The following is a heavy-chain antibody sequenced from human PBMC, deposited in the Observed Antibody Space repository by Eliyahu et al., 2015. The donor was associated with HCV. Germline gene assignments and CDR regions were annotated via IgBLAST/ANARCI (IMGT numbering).Heavy chain of an antibody. D-gene: IGHD2-21*02. J-gene: IGHJ6*02. CDR1: GGXIXSNXYY. V-gene: IGHV4-31*03. Sequence: QVQLQESGPGLVKPSQTLSLTCTVSGGXIXSNXYYWTWIRQHPGKGLEWIGYIHYXGSTYYNPSLKSRVSMSVDTSKNQFSLNLSSVTAADTAVYFCARWEEGWLLPRYGMDVWGQGTTVTVSS. CDR2: IHYXGST. CDR3: ARWEEGWLLPRYGMDV.